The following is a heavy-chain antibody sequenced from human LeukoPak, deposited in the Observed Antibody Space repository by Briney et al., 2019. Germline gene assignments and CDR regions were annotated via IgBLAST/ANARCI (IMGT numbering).Heavy chain of an antibody. CDR1: GFTFSSYG. V-gene: IGHV3-30*03. D-gene: IGHD3-22*01. J-gene: IGHJ4*02. Sequence: PGGSLRLSCAASGFTFSSYGMHWVRQAPGKGLEWVAVISYDVGKKYYADSVKGRFTISRDNSKNTLYLQMNSLRAEDTAVYYCARSPRYYDRRFFDFWGQGNLVTVSS. CDR2: ISYDVGKK. CDR3: ARSPRYYDRRFFDF.